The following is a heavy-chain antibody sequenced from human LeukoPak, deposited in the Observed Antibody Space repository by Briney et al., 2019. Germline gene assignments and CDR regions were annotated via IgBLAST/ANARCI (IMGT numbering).Heavy chain of an antibody. D-gene: IGHD3-10*01. V-gene: IGHV1-69*13. CDR2: IIPIFGTA. CDR3: ATIWFGELPPDYYFDY. J-gene: IGHJ4*02. Sequence: GASVKVSCKASGGTFSSYAISWVRQAPGQGLEWMGGIIPIFGTANYAQKFQGRVTITADESTSTAYMELSSLRSEDTAVYYCATIWFGELPPDYYFDYWGQGTLVTVSS. CDR1: GGTFSSYA.